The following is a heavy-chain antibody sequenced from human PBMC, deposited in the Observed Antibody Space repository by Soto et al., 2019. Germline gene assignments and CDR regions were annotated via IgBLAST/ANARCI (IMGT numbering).Heavy chain of an antibody. CDR2: ITPDNGNT. CDR1: GYNFVSFG. CDR3: ARLAPCAGGTCYSVHPDV. J-gene: IGHJ4*02. D-gene: IGHD2-15*01. V-gene: IGHV1-18*01. Sequence: QVQLLQSGPEVKEPGASVKVSCKASGYNFVSFGVSWVRQAPGQGLEWMGWITPDNGNTNYAQKFQGRATMTTDTSMSTSYMEVRCLRFDDTAVYYCARLAPCAGGTCYSVHPDVWGQGALVTVSS.